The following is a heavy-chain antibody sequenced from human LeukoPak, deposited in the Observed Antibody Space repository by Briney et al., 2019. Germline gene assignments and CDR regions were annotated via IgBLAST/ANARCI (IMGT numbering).Heavy chain of an antibody. CDR1: GFTFDDYA. Sequence: GGSLRLSCAASGFTFDDYAMDWVRQAPGKGLEWVSGISWNSGSIGYADSVKGRFTISRDNAKNSLYLQMNSLRAEDMALYYCARSPLYDFWSGYFDFWGQGTLVTVSS. J-gene: IGHJ4*02. D-gene: IGHD3-3*01. V-gene: IGHV3-9*03. CDR2: ISWNSGSI. CDR3: ARSPLYDFWSGYFDF.